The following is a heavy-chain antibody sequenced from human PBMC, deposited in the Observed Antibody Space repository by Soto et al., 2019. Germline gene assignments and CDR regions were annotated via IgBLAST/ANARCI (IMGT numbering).Heavy chain of an antibody. CDR2: IIPIFGTA. V-gene: IGHV1-69*13. CDR1: GGTFSSYA. Sequence: SVKVSCEASGGTFSSYAISWVRQAPGQGLEWMGGIIPIFGTANYAQKFQGRVTITADESTSTAYMELSSLRSEDTAVYYCARDPNYYGSGSYRAYGAINWFDPWGQGTLVTVSS. CDR3: ARDPNYYGSGSYRAYGAINWFDP. D-gene: IGHD3-10*01. J-gene: IGHJ5*02.